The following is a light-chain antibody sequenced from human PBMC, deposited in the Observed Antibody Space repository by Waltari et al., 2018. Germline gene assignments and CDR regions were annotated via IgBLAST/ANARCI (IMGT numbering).Light chain of an antibody. CDR1: SSDIGSYNR. J-gene: IGLJ2*01. CDR2: EVT. Sequence: QSALTQPPSVSGSPGQSVTIPCTGTSSDIGSYNRFSWYQQSPGTAPKLIIYEVTVRPSGVPDRFSGSKSDNTASLTISGLQAEDEADYYCDSYAGDNTVIFGGGTRLTVL. CDR3: DSYAGDNTVI. V-gene: IGLV2-18*02.